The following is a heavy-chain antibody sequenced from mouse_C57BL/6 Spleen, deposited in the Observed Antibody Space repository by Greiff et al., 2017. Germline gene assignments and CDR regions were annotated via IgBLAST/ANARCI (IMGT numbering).Heavy chain of an antibody. CDR3: ARGKTALYAMDY. CDR1: GYTFTSYW. Sequence: QVQLQQPGAELVKPGASVKLSCKASGYTFTSYWMQWVKQRPGQGLEWIGEIDPSDSYTNYNQKFKGKATLTVDTSSSTAYMQLSSLTSEDSAVYYCARGKTALYAMDYWGQGTSVTVSS. J-gene: IGHJ4*01. CDR2: IDPSDSYT. V-gene: IGHV1-50*01. D-gene: IGHD3-2*01.